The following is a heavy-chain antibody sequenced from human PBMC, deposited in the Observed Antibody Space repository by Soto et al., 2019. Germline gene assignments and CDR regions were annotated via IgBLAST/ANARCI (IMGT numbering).Heavy chain of an antibody. J-gene: IGHJ6*02. CDR1: GYTFTSYA. CDR2: INAGNGNT. D-gene: IGHD6-19*01. V-gene: IGHV1-3*01. CDR3: ARALGESRGAVAATGGGHYYYYYGMDV. Sequence: ASVKVSCKASGYTFTSYAMHWVRQAPGQRLEWMGWINAGNGNTKYSQKFQGRVTITRDTSASTAYMELSSLRSEDTAVYYCARALGESRGAVAATGGGHYYYYYGMDVWGQGTTVTVSS.